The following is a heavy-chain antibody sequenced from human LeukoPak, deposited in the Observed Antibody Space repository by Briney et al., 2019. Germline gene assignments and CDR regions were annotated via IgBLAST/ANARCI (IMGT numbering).Heavy chain of an antibody. CDR3: ARPNSGYVDY. D-gene: IGHD6-19*01. CDR2: IYPGDSDT. CDR1: GSSFTSYW. J-gene: IGHJ4*02. Sequence: GASLQISCEGSGSSFTSYWIGGVRQLAGQGLEWMGIIYPGDSDTRYSPYFQGQVTISADKSISTAYLQWSSLKASDTAIYYCARPNSGYVDYWGQGTLVTVSS. V-gene: IGHV5-51*01.